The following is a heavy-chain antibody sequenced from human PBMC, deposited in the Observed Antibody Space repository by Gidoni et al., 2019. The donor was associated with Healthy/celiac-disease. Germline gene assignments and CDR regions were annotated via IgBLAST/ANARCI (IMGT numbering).Heavy chain of an antibody. CDR3: ARDPGENYYDSSGDY. D-gene: IGHD3-22*01. CDR2: SSSSSSDI. J-gene: IGHJ4*02. V-gene: IGHV3-21*01. CDR1: GVTFSGDS. Sequence: EVQLVESGGGLVKTGGCLRLPCAACGVTFSGDSMNWVRQAPGKGLEWVSSSSSSSSDIYYADSVKGRFTISRDNATNSLYLQMNSLRAEDTAVYYCARDPGENYYDSSGDYWGQGTLVTVSS.